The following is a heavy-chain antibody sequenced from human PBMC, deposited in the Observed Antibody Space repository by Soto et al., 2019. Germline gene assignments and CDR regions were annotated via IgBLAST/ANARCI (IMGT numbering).Heavy chain of an antibody. CDR2: IYPGDSDT. D-gene: IGHD5-18*01. J-gene: IGHJ4*02. V-gene: IGHV5-51*01. CDR3: ARQPGYSYGLATFDY. Sequence: PGASLKISCQGSGYSFTSYWIGWVRQMPGKGLEWMGIIYPGDSDTRYSPSFQGQVTISADKSISTAYLQWSSLKASDTAMYYCARQPGYSYGLATFDYWGQGTLVTVSS. CDR1: GYSFTSYW.